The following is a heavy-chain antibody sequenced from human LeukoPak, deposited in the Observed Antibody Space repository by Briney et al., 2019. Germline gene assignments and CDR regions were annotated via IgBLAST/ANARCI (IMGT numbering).Heavy chain of an antibody. J-gene: IGHJ6*03. Sequence: LETLSLTCTVSGDSISSYYWSWIRQPPRKGLEWIGYIYYSGSTYYNPSLRSRVTISIDTSKNQFSLRLSSVTAADTAMYYCARGPPLDIVVVPAAICYYMDVWGKGTTVTVSS. CDR2: IYYSGST. D-gene: IGHD2-2*02. CDR1: GDSISSYY. CDR3: ARGPPLDIVVVPAAICYYMDV. V-gene: IGHV4-59*01.